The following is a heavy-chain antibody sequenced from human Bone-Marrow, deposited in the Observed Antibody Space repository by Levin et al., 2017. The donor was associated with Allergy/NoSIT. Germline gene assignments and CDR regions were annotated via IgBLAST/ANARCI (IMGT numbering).Heavy chain of an antibody. Sequence: PSETLSLTCTVSSGSISSGIYYWGWIRQPPGKGLEWIGYIYYTGSTYYNPSLKSRLTISIDTSKNQFSLNLSSVIAADTAVYYCVRIGSRAVSGIVDAFDIWGQGTMVTVSS. V-gene: IGHV4-30-4*01. CDR2: IYYTGST. CDR3: VRIGSRAVSGIVDAFDI. CDR1: SGSISSGIYY. J-gene: IGHJ3*02. D-gene: IGHD6-13*01.